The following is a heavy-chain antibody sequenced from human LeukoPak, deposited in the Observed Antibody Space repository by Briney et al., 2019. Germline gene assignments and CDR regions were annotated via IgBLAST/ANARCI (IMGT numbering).Heavy chain of an antibody. CDR2: ISSSSSTI. Sequence: GGSLRLSCAASGFTFSSYSMNWVRQAPGKGLEWVSYISSSSSTIYYADSVKGRFTISRDNSKNTLYLQMNSLRAEDTAVYYCARGFREDFWSGYPEEYFDYWGQGTLVTVSS. J-gene: IGHJ4*02. CDR3: ARGFREDFWSGYPEEYFDY. V-gene: IGHV3-48*01. CDR1: GFTFSSYS. D-gene: IGHD3-3*01.